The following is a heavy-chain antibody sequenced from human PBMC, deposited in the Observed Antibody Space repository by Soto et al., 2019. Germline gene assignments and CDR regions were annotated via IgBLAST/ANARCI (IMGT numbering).Heavy chain of an antibody. Sequence: QVQLQQWGAGLLKPSETLSLTCAVSGGSFSGYYWSWIRQPPGKGLEWIGEINHSGSTNYNPSLKSRVTISVDTSKNQFSLKLSSVTAADTAVYYCARGRVATRYYYYYYGMDVWGQGTTVTVSS. CDR1: GGSFSGYY. D-gene: IGHD5-12*01. V-gene: IGHV4-34*01. CDR2: INHSGST. CDR3: ARGRVATRYYYYYYGMDV. J-gene: IGHJ6*02.